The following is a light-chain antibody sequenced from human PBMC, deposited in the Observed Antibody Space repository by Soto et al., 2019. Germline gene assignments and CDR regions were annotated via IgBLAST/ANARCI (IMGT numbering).Light chain of an antibody. CDR2: DAS. CDR1: QDISNY. CDR3: QQYDNLPSIT. V-gene: IGKV1-33*01. Sequence: DIQMTQYPSSLSASVGDRVTITCQASQDISNYLNWYQQKPGKAPKLLIYDASNLETGVPSRFSGSGSGTDFTFTISSLQPEDIATYYCQQYDNLPSITFGQGTRLEMK. J-gene: IGKJ5*01.